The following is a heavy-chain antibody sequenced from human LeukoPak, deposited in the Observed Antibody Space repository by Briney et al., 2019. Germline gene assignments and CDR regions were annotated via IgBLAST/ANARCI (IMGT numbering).Heavy chain of an antibody. D-gene: IGHD6-19*01. CDR2: ISSSGSTI. CDR1: GFTFSDYY. J-gene: IGHJ3*02. CDR3: ASSASSGPAFDI. V-gene: IGHV3-11*01. Sequence: PGGSLRLSCAASGFTFSDYYMSWIRQAPGKGLEWVSYISSSGSTIYYADSVKGRFTISRDNAKNSLYLQMNSLRAEDTAVYYCASSASSGPAFDIWGQGTMVTVSS.